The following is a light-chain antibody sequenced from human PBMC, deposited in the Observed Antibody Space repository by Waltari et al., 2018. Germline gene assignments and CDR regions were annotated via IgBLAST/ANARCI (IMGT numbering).Light chain of an antibody. CDR3: QKYNSALFT. V-gene: IGKV1-27*01. CDR2: AAS. CDR1: QGICNY. Sequence: DIQMTQSPSSLSASVGDRVTITCRASQGICNYLAWYQQKPGKVPTLLIYAASTLQSGVPSRFSGSGSGTDFTLTISSLQPEDVATYYCQKYNSALFTFGPGTRVDFK. J-gene: IGKJ3*01.